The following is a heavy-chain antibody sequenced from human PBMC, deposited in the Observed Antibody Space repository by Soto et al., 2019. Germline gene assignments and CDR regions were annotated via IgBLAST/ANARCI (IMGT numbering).Heavy chain of an antibody. CDR2: IYYSGST. CDR1: GGSISSSSYY. V-gene: IGHV4-39*01. D-gene: IGHD3-3*01. CDR3: ARRIYDFWSGSYYGMDV. Sequence: SETLSLTCTVSGGSISSSSYYWVWIRHPPGKGLEWIGSIYYSGSTYYNPSLKSRVTISVDTSRNQFSLKLSSVTAADTAVYYCARRIYDFWSGSYYGMDVWGQGTTVTVSS. J-gene: IGHJ6*02.